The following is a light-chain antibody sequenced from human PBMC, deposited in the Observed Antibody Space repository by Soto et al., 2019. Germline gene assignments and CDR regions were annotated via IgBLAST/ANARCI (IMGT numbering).Light chain of an antibody. J-gene: IGKJ1*01. CDR1: ENVASSF. CDR2: GAS. Sequence: DIVLTQSPGTLSLSPGESATLSCRASENVASSFLAWYQQKPGQAPRLLIYGASTRATGISDKFSGSGSGTDFTLTISRLEPEDFAVYYCQQYGSSLWTFGQGTKV. V-gene: IGKV3-20*01. CDR3: QQYGSSLWT.